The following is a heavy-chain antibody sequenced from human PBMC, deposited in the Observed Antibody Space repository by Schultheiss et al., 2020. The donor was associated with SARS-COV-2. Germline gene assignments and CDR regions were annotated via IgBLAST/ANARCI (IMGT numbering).Heavy chain of an antibody. Sequence: GGSLRLSCAASGFTFSDYYMSWIRQAPGKGLEWVSYISSSGSTIYYADSVKGRFTISRDNAKNSLYLQMNSLRAEDTAVYYCTTDSLTNWFDPWGQGTLVTVSS. CDR3: TTDSLTNWFDP. D-gene: IGHD3-9*01. CDR1: GFTFSDYY. CDR2: ISSSGSTI. J-gene: IGHJ5*02. V-gene: IGHV3-11*01.